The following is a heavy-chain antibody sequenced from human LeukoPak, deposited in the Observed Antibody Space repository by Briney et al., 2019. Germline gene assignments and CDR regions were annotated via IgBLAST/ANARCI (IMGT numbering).Heavy chain of an antibody. D-gene: IGHD5-18*01. CDR3: AIQRIWFDP. Sequence: GASVKVSCKASGNTFTGYYMHWVRQAPGQGLEWMGRINPNSGGTNYAQKFQGRVTMTEDTSTDTAYMELSSLRSEDTAVYYCAIQRIWFDPWGQGTLVTVSS. CDR1: GNTFTGYY. J-gene: IGHJ5*02. CDR2: INPNSGGT. V-gene: IGHV1-2*06.